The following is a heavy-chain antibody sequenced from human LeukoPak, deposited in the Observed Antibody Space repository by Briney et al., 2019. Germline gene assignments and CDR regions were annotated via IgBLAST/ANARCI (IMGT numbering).Heavy chain of an antibody. Sequence: SVTVSCKASGGTFSSYAISWVRQAPGQGLEWMGGIIPIFGTANYAQKFQGRVTITADESTSTAYMELSSLRSEDTAVYYCAITMIVVVITTPDAFDIWGQGTMVTVSS. J-gene: IGHJ3*02. CDR1: GGTFSSYA. CDR3: AITMIVVVITTPDAFDI. CDR2: IIPIFGTA. V-gene: IGHV1-69*01. D-gene: IGHD3-22*01.